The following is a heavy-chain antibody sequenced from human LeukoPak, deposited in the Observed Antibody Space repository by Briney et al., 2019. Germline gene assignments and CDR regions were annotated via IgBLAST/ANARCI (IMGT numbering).Heavy chain of an antibody. CDR3: AIDPVVVPAAMPRDYYYMDV. D-gene: IGHD2-2*01. J-gene: IGHJ6*03. V-gene: IGHV4-61*02. Sequence: NPSQTLSLTCTVSGGSISSGSYYWSWIRQPAGKGLEWIGRIYTSGSTNYNPSLKSRVTISVDTSKNQFSLKLSSVTAADTAVYYCAIDPVVVPAAMPRDYYYMDVWGKGTTVTVSS. CDR2: IYTSGST. CDR1: GGSISSGSYY.